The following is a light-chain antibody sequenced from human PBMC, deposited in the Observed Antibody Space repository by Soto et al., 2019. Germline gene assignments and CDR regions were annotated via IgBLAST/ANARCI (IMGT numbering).Light chain of an antibody. V-gene: IGKV1-33*01. Sequence: DIQLTQSPSSLSASVGDRVTITCQATQAIITYLNWFQQKPGKAPNLLIYDASHLETGVPSRFGGSGSGTEFIFTISSLQPEDTGTYYCQQYHNLPLTFGGGTKVEV. CDR2: DAS. J-gene: IGKJ4*01. CDR3: QQYHNLPLT. CDR1: QAIITY.